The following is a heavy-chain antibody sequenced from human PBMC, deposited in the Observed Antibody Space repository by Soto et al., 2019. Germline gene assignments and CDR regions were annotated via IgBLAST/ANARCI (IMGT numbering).Heavy chain of an antibody. V-gene: IGHV4-31*03. J-gene: IGHJ5*02. CDR3: ARASSTRGYSYGYWFDP. Sequence: SETLSLTCTVSGGSISSGGYYWSWIRQHPGKGLEWIGYIYYSGGTYYNPSPKSRVTISVDTSKNQFSLKLSSVTAADTAVYYCARASSTRGYSYGYWFDPWGQGTLVTVS. CDR2: IYYSGGT. D-gene: IGHD5-18*01. CDR1: GGSISSGGYY.